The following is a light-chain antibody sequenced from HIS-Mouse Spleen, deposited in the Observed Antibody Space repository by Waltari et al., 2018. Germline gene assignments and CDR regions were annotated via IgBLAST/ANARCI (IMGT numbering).Light chain of an antibody. CDR2: AAS. CDR1: QGISSY. J-gene: IGKJ3*01. CDR3: QQYYSYLFT. V-gene: IGKV1-8*01. Sequence: IGLTQPPSPFSASTGTGHTTTCRASQGISSYLAWYQQKPGKAPKLLIYAASTLQSGVPSRFSGSGSGTDFTLTISCLQSEDFATYYCQQYYSYLFTFGPGTKVDIK.